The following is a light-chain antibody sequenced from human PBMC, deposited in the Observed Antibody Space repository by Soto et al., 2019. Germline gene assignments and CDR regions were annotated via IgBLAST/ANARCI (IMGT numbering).Light chain of an antibody. Sequence: EIVLTQSPGTLSLPPGERAVLSCRVSQSINNNYLAWYQRKPGRAPRLLTYGASSRATDIRDRFVGSGSGTDFNLTITRLEPDDFAVYFCQQYGSSPPTFGQGTKV. CDR1: QSINNNY. CDR3: QQYGSSPPT. CDR2: GAS. V-gene: IGKV3-20*01. J-gene: IGKJ1*01.